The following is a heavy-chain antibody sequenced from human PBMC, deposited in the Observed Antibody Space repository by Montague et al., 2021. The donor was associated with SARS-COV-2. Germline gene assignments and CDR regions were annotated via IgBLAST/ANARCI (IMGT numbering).Heavy chain of an antibody. Sequence: TLSLTCTVSGDSIRSGTYYWNWVRRPAGKRLEWIGRIYTSGSTNYNPSLKSRATMSVDTSKNQFSLRLSSVTAADTAVYYCARDQPAYCTGGNRHPFDYWGQGTLVTVSS. D-gene: IGHD2-8*02. CDR2: IYTSGST. V-gene: IGHV4-61*02. CDR3: ARDQPAYCTGGNRHPFDY. J-gene: IGHJ4*02. CDR1: GDSIRSGTYY.